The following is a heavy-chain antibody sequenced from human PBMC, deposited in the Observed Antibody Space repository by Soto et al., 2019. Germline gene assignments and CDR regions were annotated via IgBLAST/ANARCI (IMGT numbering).Heavy chain of an antibody. J-gene: IGHJ4*02. Sequence: GGSLRLSCAASGFTFSSYAMSWVRQAPGKGLEWVSAISGSGGSTYYADSVKGRFTISRDNSKNTLYLQMNSLRAEDTAVYYCAKDLIGVAATGGYFDYWGQGTLVTVSS. CDR2: ISGSGGST. CDR1: GFTFSSYA. CDR3: AKDLIGVAATGGYFDY. D-gene: IGHD2-15*01. V-gene: IGHV3-23*01.